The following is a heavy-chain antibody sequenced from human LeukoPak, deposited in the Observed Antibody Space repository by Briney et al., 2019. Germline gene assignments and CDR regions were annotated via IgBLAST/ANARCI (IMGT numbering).Heavy chain of an antibody. D-gene: IGHD3-10*01. CDR2: IRYDGSNK. V-gene: IGHV3-30*02. CDR1: GFTFSSYG. J-gene: IGHJ6*03. CDR3: ARAGDGSGSYYNPTHYYYMDV. Sequence: PGGSLRLSCAASGFTFSSYGMHWVRQAPGKGLEWVTFIRYDGSNKYYADSVKGRFTISRDNSKNTLYLQMNSLRAEDTAVYYCARAGDGSGSYYNPTHYYYMDVWGKGTTVTISS.